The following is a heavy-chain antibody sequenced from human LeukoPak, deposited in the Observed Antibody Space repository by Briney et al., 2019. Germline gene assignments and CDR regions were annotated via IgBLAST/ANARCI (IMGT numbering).Heavy chain of an antibody. CDR1: GFTFSSYG. V-gene: IGHV3-30*18. CDR2: ISYDGSNK. J-gene: IGHJ4*02. CDR3: AKGDIVVVVAVDY. Sequence: GGSLRLSCAASGFTFSSYGMHWARQAPGKGLEWVAVISYDGSNKYYADSVKGRFTISRDNSKNTLYLQMNSLRAEDTAVYYCAKGDIVVVVAVDYWGQGTLVTVSS. D-gene: IGHD2-15*01.